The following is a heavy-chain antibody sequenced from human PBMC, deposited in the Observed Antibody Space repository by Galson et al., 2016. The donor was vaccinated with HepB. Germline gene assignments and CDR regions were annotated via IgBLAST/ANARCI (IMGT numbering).Heavy chain of an antibody. J-gene: IGHJ4*02. Sequence: CAISGDSVSSNSAVWNWIRQSPSRGLEWLGRTYYGSNWLSDYAASVRSRITVNADTPKNQFSLHLNSVTPDDTAVYYCATSVLAAASPIDYWGQGTLVTVSS. CDR2: TYYGSNWLS. V-gene: IGHV6-1*01. D-gene: IGHD2-15*01. CDR3: ATSVLAAASPIDY. CDR1: GDSVSSNSAV.